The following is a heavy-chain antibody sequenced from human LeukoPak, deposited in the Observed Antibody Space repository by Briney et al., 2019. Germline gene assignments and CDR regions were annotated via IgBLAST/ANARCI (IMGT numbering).Heavy chain of an antibody. V-gene: IGHV1-24*01. J-gene: IGHJ5*02. CDR3: ATEYSSGWYELYNWFDP. Sequence: ASVKVSCKVSEYTLTELSMHWVRQAPGKGLEWMGGFDPEDGETIYAQKFQGRVTMTEDTSTDTAYMELSSLRSEDTAVYYCATEYSSGWYELYNWFDPWGQGTLVTVSS. D-gene: IGHD6-19*01. CDR1: EYTLTELS. CDR2: FDPEDGET.